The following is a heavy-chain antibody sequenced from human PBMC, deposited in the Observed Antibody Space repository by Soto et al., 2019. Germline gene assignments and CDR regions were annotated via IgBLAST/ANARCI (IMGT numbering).Heavy chain of an antibody. CDR3: AKDSRTFRPGYSDYYYYGMDV. CDR2: ISGSGGST. Sequence: EVQLLESGGGLVQPGGSLRLSCAASGFTFSSYAMSWVRQAPGKGLEWVSAISGSGGSTYYADSVKGRFTISRDNSKNTLYLQMNSLRAEDTAVYYCAKDSRTFRPGYSDYYYYGMDVWGQGTTVTVSS. D-gene: IGHD3-9*01. J-gene: IGHJ6*02. CDR1: GFTFSSYA. V-gene: IGHV3-23*01.